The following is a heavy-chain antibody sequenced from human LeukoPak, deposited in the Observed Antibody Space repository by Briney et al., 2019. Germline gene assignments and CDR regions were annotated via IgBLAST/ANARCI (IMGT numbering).Heavy chain of an antibody. CDR3: ARDLPGYGGYFDY. V-gene: IGHV1-18*04. D-gene: IGHD4-23*01. CDR1: GYTFTGYY. CDR2: ISAYNGNT. Sequence: GASVKVSCKASGYTFTGYYMHWVRQAPGQGLEWMGWISAYNGNTNYAQKLQGRVTMTTDTSTSTAYMELRSLRSDDTAVYYCARDLPGYGGYFDYWGQGTLVTVSS. J-gene: IGHJ4*02.